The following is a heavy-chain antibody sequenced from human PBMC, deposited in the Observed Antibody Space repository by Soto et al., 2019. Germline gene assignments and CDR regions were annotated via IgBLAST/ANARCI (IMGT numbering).Heavy chain of an antibody. CDR1: GYTFTGYY. J-gene: IGHJ6*02. Sequence: ASVKVSCKASGYTFTGYYMHWVRQAPGQGLEWMGWINPNSGGTNYAQKFQGWVTMTRDTSISTAYMELSRLRSDDTAVYYCARGKPITIFGVVITRYYGIDVWGQGTTVTVSS. CDR3: ARGKPITIFGVVITRYYGIDV. V-gene: IGHV1-2*04. D-gene: IGHD3-3*01. CDR2: INPNSGGT.